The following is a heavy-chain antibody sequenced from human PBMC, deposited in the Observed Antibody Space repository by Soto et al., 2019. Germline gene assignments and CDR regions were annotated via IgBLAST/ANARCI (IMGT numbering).Heavy chain of an antibody. D-gene: IGHD1-26*01. Sequence: SETLSLTCTVSGDSINSVDHYWSWIRQPPGKGLEWMGYIYHSGSTHYNPSLNSRLTISIDTSTNRFSLNLTSVTAADTAVYFCARLRWETENNWVDPWGQGALVTVSS. CDR2: IYHSGST. CDR1: GDSINSVDHY. J-gene: IGHJ5*02. CDR3: ARLRWETENNWVDP. V-gene: IGHV4-30-4*01.